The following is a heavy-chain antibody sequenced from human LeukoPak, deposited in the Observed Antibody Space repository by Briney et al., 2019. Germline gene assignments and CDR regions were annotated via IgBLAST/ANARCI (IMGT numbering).Heavy chain of an antibody. V-gene: IGHV3-48*02. D-gene: IGHD6-13*01. Sequence: GGSLRLSCAASGFTFSSYSVNWVRQAPGKGLEWVSYISSSSSIIYYADSVKGRFTISRDNAKNSLYLQMNRLRDEDTAVYYCARDMAAAGTIFDYWGQGTLVTVSS. J-gene: IGHJ4*02. CDR2: ISSSSSII. CDR3: ARDMAAAGTIFDY. CDR1: GFTFSSYS.